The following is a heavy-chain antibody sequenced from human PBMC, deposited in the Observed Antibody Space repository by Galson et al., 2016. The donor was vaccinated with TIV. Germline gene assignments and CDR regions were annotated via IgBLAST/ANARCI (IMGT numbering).Heavy chain of an antibody. V-gene: IGHV6-1*01. CDR2: TYCRSRCYY. CDR1: GDSVSSNRAA. Sequence: AISGDSVSSNRAAWNWIRQSPSRGLEWLGRTYCRSRCYYDYAVSVKSRITIESDTSKNQFSLQLNFVTSEDTAVYYCARAAGRNGATCHATCESFDFWGQGTNVTVSS. CDR3: ARAAGRNGATCHATCESFDF. J-gene: IGHJ3*01. D-gene: IGHD2-8*01.